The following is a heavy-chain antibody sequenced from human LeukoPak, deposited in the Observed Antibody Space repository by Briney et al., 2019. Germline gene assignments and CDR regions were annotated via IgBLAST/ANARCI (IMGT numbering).Heavy chain of an antibody. D-gene: IGHD5-18*01. Sequence: PGRSLRLSCAASGFTFSSYAMHWVRQAPGKGLEWVAVISYDGSNKYYADSVKGRFTISRDNSKNTLYLQMNSLRAEDTAVYYCARSPTVMVNYFDYWGQGTLVTVSS. J-gene: IGHJ4*02. CDR1: GFTFSSYA. CDR2: ISYDGSNK. CDR3: ARSPTVMVNYFDY. V-gene: IGHV3-30*04.